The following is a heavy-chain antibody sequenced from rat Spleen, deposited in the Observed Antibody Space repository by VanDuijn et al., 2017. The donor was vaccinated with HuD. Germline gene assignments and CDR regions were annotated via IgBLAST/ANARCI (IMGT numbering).Heavy chain of an antibody. D-gene: IGHD4-3*01. J-gene: IGHJ2*01. V-gene: IGHV4-2*01. CDR2: INKDSSTK. Sequence: EVKLVESGGGLVQPGRSLKLSCAASGFNFNDYWMGWVRQATGKGLEWIGEINKDSSTKKYNPSLKEKFTISRDNAQNTLYLQMSKLGSEDTGIYYCAREDFGVDYWGQGVMVTVSS. CDR1: GFNFNDYW. CDR3: AREDFGVDY.